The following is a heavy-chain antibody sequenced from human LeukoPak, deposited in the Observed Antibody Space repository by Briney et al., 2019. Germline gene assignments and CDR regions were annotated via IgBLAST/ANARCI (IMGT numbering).Heavy chain of an antibody. Sequence: ASVKVSCKASGYTFTSYGISWVRQAPGQGLEWMGWISAYNGNTNYAQKLQGRVTMTTDTSTSTAYMELRSPRSDDTAVYYCARVFVVSAAGSNWFDPWGQGTLVTVSS. CDR2: ISAYNGNT. CDR3: ARVFVVSAAGSNWFDP. D-gene: IGHD6-13*01. V-gene: IGHV1-18*01. CDR1: GYTFTSYG. J-gene: IGHJ5*02.